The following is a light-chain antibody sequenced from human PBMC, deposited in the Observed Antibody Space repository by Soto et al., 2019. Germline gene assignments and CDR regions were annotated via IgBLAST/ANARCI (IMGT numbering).Light chain of an antibody. CDR3: QKYGSSPFT. CDR2: GAS. V-gene: IGKV3-20*01. J-gene: IGKJ3*01. Sequence: EIVLTQSPGTLSLSPGERATLSCRASPSVRSSYFAWYQQKPGQAPRLLIYGASIRATGIPDRFSGSGSGTDFPLTIRRLEPEDFAVYYCQKYGSSPFTFGPGTQVDIK. CDR1: PSVRSSY.